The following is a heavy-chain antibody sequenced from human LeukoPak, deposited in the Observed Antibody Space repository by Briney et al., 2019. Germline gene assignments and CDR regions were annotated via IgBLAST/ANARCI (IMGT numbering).Heavy chain of an antibody. Sequence: GGSLRLSCAASGFTFSSYSMNWVRQAPGKGLEWVSSISSSSSYIYYADSVKGRFTISKDNAKHSIYLQMNSLRAEDTAVYDCEREGVVVTAIDFGGQGPLVTVSS. CDR3: EREGVVVTAIDF. CDR2: ISSSSSYI. V-gene: IGHV3-21*01. J-gene: IGHJ4*02. D-gene: IGHD2-21*02. CDR1: GFTFSSYS.